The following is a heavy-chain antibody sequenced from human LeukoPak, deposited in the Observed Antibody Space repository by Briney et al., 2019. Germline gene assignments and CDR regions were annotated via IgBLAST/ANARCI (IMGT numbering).Heavy chain of an antibody. J-gene: IGHJ4*02. CDR2: ISWNSGSI. CDR1: GFIFDDYA. CDR3: AKDRIAAGN. Sequence: GRSLRLSCAASGFIFDDYAMHWVRQAPGKGLEWVSGISWNSGSIGYADSVKGRFTISRDNAKNSLYLQMNSLRAEDTALYYCAKDRIAAGNWGQGTLVTVSS. D-gene: IGHD6-13*01. V-gene: IGHV3-9*01.